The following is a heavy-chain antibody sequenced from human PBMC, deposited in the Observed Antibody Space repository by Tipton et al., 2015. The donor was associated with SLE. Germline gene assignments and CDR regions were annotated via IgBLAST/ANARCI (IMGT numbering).Heavy chain of an antibody. CDR3: TRGHFNSGTFPYYNDYYYMNV. D-gene: IGHD3-10*01. J-gene: IGHJ6*03. Sequence: TLSLTCTVSGVSISGYYCSWIRQSPGQGLEWIGFIYYDGATQYIPSLKNRVSISIDTSKNQFSLKMTSLTAADTAVYYCTRGHFNSGTFPYYNDYYYMNVWGKGTTVTVSS. CDR1: GVSISGYY. V-gene: IGHV4-59*01. CDR2: IYYDGAT.